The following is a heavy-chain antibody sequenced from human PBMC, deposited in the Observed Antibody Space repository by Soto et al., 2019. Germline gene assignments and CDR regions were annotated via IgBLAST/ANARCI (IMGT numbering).Heavy chain of an antibody. D-gene: IGHD2-2*03. CDR2: IYSGGRT. J-gene: IGHJ4*02. CDR1: GFTFSSNY. CDR3: AREGDMDIVVVPGH. V-gene: IGHV3-66*01. Sequence: GGSLRLSCAASGFTFSSNYMSWVRQAPGKGLEWVSAIYSGGRTYYADPVKGRFTISRDNSKNTLYLQMNSLRAEDTAVYYCAREGDMDIVVVPGHWGQGTLVTVSS.